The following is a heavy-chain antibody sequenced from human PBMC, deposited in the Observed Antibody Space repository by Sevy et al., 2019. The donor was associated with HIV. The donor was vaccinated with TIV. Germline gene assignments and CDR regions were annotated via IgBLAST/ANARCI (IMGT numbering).Heavy chain of an antibody. V-gene: IGHV1-18*01. CDR2: ISAYNGNT. D-gene: IGHD3-3*01. Sequence: ASVKVSCKASGYTFTSYGISWVRQAPGQGLEWMGWISAYNGNTNYAQKLQGRVTMTTDTSTSTAYMELRSLGSDDTAVYYCARDRGDFWSGYYEGYFDYWGQGTLVTVSS. J-gene: IGHJ4*02. CDR3: ARDRGDFWSGYYEGYFDY. CDR1: GYTFTSYG.